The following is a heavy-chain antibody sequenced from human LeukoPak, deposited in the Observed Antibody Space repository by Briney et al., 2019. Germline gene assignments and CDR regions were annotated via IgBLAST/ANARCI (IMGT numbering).Heavy chain of an antibody. CDR1: GFTYSDYG. J-gene: IGHJ5*01. Sequence: GGSLRLSCAASGFTYSDYGMHWVRQAPGRGLEWVAFILNDGTWEYYPDSVKGRLTISRDNSRNTLYLQMNSVRLEDTAIYYCVKGGSISHNWFDSWGQGTLVAVPS. D-gene: IGHD3-16*01. V-gene: IGHV3-30*02. CDR2: ILNDGTWE. CDR3: VKGGSISHNWFDS.